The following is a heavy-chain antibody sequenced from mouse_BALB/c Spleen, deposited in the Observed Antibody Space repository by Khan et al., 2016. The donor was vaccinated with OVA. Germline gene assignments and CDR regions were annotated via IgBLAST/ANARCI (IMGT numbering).Heavy chain of an antibody. CDR1: GISITSGNYR. CDR3: ARDYGRLYWFFDV. Sequence: EVQLQESGPGLVKPSQTVSLTCTVTGISITSGNYRWSWIRQFPGNKLEWIGNIYYSGTVSYNPSLTSRTTITRATSKNQFFLEMNSLTAEDTATDYCARDYGRLYWFFDVWGAGTTVTVSS. V-gene: IGHV3-5*02. CDR2: IYYSGTV. J-gene: IGHJ1*01. D-gene: IGHD1-1*01.